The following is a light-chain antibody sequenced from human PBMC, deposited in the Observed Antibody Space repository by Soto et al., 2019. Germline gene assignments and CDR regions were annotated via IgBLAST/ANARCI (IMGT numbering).Light chain of an antibody. V-gene: IGKV1-5*03. CDR2: KAS. J-gene: IGKJ1*01. CDR3: QQYNSYWT. CDR1: QSISSW. Sequence: DIQMTQSPSTLSASVGDRVTITCRASQSISSWLAWYQQKPGKAPKLLIYKASSLESGVPSRFSGSGSGTEFTLTISRLPPEGFATYYCQQYNSYWTFRQGTKVDI.